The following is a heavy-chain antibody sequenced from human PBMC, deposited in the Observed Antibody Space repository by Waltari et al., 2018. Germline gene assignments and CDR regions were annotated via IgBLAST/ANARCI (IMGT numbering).Heavy chain of an antibody. J-gene: IGHJ3*02. CDR3: AKGYFPSLLFHDALDI. Sequence: GRAPRKGQGWGATLSGGVGMTYFSESLKGRFTTSRYKSKDMLYLHLNNLRGEDTAVYFCAKGYFPSLLFHDALDIWGQGTTFIVS. V-gene: IGHV3-23*01. D-gene: IGHD3-10*01. CDR2: LSGGVGMT.